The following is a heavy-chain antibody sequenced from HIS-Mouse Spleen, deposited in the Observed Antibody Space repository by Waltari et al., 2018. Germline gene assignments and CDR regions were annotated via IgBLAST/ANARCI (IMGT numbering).Heavy chain of an antibody. CDR1: GGSISSSSYY. V-gene: IGHV4-39*07. CDR2: IYYSGST. D-gene: IGHD6-13*01. J-gene: IGHJ2*01. CDR3: AREIPYSSSWYDWYFDL. Sequence: QLQLQESCPGLVKPSETLSLTGTVSGGSISSSSYYRGWIRQPPGKGLEWIGSIYYSGSTYYNPSLKSRVTISVDTSKNQFSLKLSSVTAADTAVYYCAREIPYSSSWYDWYFDLWGRGTLVTVSS.